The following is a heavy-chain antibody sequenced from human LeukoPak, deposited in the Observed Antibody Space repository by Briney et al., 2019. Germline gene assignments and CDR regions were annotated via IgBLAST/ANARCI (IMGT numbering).Heavy chain of an antibody. CDR2: ITSSSSYI. J-gene: IGHJ5*02. Sequence: GGSLRLSCAASGFTFSSYSMNWVRQAPGKGLEWVSSITSSSSYIYYADSVKGRFTISRDNAKNSLYLQMNSLRAEDTAVYYCARDEEYSSGWYHWFDPWGQGTLVTVSS. D-gene: IGHD6-19*01. V-gene: IGHV3-21*01. CDR1: GFTFSSYS. CDR3: ARDEEYSSGWYHWFDP.